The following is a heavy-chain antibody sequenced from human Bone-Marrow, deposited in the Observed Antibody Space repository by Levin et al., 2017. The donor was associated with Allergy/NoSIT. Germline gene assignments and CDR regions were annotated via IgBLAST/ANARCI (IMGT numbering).Heavy chain of an antibody. J-gene: IGHJ5*02. CDR2: VFHTGST. V-gene: IGHV4-39*07. CDR1: SGSISSSNSY. D-gene: IGHD2-15*01. Sequence: SQTLSLTCTVSSGSISSSNSYWGWIRQTPGETLEWIGNVFHTGSTYYNPSLKSRVTISVDTSKNQFSLRLNSVTAADTAVYYCAGEGGVAANWFDRWGQGSLVTVSS. CDR3: AGEGGVAANWFDR.